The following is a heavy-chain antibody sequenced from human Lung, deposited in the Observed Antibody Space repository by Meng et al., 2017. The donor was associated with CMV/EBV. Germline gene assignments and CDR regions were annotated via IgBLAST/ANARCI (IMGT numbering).Heavy chain of an antibody. Sequence: QVQLQESGPGLVKPSGTLSLTCAVSGGSITNWWSWVRQPPGKGLEWIGEMYHSGSNNYNPSLKSRVTMSIDKSKNQFFLNLNSVTAADTAMYYCATRGYHYVDHYWGQGTLVTVSS. CDR2: MYHSGSN. CDR1: GGSITNW. CDR3: ATRGYHYVDHY. J-gene: IGHJ4*02. D-gene: IGHD4-17*01. V-gene: IGHV4-4*02.